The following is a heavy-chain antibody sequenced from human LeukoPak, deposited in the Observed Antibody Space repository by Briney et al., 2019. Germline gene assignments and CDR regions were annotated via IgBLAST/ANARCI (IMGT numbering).Heavy chain of an antibody. J-gene: IGHJ4*02. V-gene: IGHV4-59*01. CDR3: AKDSYCSGTNCLDY. CDR1: GGSISSYY. D-gene: IGHD2-2*01. Sequence: SETLSLTCTVSGGSISSYYWSWIRQPPGKGLEWIGYIYYSGSTNYNPSLKSRVTISVDTSKNQFSLKLSSVTAADTAVYYCAKDSYCSGTNCLDYWGQGTLVTVSS. CDR2: IYYSGST.